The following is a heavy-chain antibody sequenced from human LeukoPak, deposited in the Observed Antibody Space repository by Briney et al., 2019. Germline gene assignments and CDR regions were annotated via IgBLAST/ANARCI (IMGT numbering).Heavy chain of an antibody. CDR1: GYTFTGYY. Sequence: ASVKVSCKASGYTFTGYYMHWVRQAPGQGLEWMGWINPNSGGTNYAQKFQGRVTMTRDTSISTAYMELSRLRSDDTAVYYCARARIRSIVGATSAFDIWGQGTMVTVSS. CDR3: ARARIRSIVGATSAFDI. V-gene: IGHV1-2*02. D-gene: IGHD1-26*01. J-gene: IGHJ3*02. CDR2: INPNSGGT.